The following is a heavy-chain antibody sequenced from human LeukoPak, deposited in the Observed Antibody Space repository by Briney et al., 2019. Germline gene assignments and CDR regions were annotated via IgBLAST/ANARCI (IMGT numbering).Heavy chain of an antibody. CDR3: AKVWGDYYDSSGYSN. D-gene: IGHD3-22*01. CDR2: ISGSGGST. Sequence: GGSLRLSCAASGFTFSSYDMTWVRQAPGKGLEWVSAISGSGGSTYYADSVKGRFTISRDNSKNTLYLQMNSLRAEDTAVYYCAKVWGDYYDSSGYSNWGQGTLVTVSS. J-gene: IGHJ4*02. CDR1: GFTFSSYD. V-gene: IGHV3-23*01.